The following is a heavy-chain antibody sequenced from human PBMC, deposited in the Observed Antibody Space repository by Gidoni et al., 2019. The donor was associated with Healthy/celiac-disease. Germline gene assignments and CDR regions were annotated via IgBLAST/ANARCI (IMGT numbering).Heavy chain of an antibody. Sequence: QVQLQQSGPGLVKPSQTLSLTCAISGDRVSSNSAAWNWIRQSPSRGLEWLGRTYYRSKWYNDYAVSVKSRITINPDTSKNQFSLQLNSVTPEDTAVYYCARVKRIVVVPAAIPYYGMDVWGQGTTVTVSS. CDR3: ARVKRIVVVPAAIPYYGMDV. D-gene: IGHD2-2*01. V-gene: IGHV6-1*01. CDR1: GDRVSSNSAA. CDR2: TYYRSKWYN. J-gene: IGHJ6*02.